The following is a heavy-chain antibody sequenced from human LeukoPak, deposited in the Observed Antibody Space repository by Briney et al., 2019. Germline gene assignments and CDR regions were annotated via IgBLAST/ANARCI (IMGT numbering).Heavy chain of an antibody. V-gene: IGHV4-59*01. CDR3: ARAPIPYDRSRTDYRFEP. CDR1: GGSISSYY. Sequence: SETLSLTCSLSGGSISSYYWSWIRPPPGKGLEWIGYIYYSGSTNYNPSLKSRVTISLDTSKSRFSLKLTSVTAADTAVYYCARAPIPYDRSRTDYRFEPWGQGNLVTVAS. D-gene: IGHD3-16*01. CDR2: IYYSGST. J-gene: IGHJ5*02.